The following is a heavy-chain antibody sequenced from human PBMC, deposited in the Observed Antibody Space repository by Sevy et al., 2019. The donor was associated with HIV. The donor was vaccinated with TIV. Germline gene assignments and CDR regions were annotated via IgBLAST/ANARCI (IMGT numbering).Heavy chain of an antibody. Sequence: SETLSLTCSVSGGSINSFYWNWVRQPPGKGLEWIGYVYYSGNTNYSPSLKSRVSISIDTFENQFSLKMTSVTAADTAVYYCAVSPTSSSSWYMAYWGRGTLVTVSS. J-gene: IGHJ4*02. CDR3: AVSPTSSSSWYMAY. V-gene: IGHV4-59*01. CDR1: GGSINSFY. CDR2: VYYSGNT. D-gene: IGHD6-13*01.